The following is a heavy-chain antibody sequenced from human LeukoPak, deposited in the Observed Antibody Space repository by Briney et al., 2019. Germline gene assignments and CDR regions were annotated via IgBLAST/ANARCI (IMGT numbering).Heavy chain of an antibody. CDR1: GGSISSSSHY. V-gene: IGHV4-39*01. Sequence: SETLSLTCTVSGGSISSSSHYWGWIRQPPGKGLEWIGSIYYSGSTYYNPSLKSRVTISVDTSKNQFSLKLSSVTAADTAVYYCARRGYSSSYYYYYMDAWGKGTTVTVSS. CDR2: IYYSGST. D-gene: IGHD5-18*01. CDR3: ARRGYSSSYYYYYMDA. J-gene: IGHJ6*03.